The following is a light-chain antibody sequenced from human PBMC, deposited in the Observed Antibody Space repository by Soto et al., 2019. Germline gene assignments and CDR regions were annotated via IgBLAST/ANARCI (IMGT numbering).Light chain of an antibody. CDR3: QQRSNWPPIT. Sequence: IQLTQTPYSLSASVGDRVTLTCRASQGTNSYLAWYQPKPGKAPKLLIYAASTLQSGVPLRFSGRGAGTDFTLTISNLEAENFAGEYCQQRSNWPPITVRQGTQLDIK. CDR2: AAS. V-gene: IGKV1-9*01. CDR1: QGTNSY. J-gene: IGKJ5*01.